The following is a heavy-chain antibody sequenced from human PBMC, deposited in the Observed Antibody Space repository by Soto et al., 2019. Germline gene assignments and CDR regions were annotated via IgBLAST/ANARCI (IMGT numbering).Heavy chain of an antibody. J-gene: IGHJ3*02. CDR1: GASISSYF. V-gene: IGHV4-59*01. D-gene: IGHD3-10*01. CDR2: LYYSGST. Sequence: SETLSLTCTVSGASISSYFWNWIRQPPGRGLEWIGYLYYSGSTNYNPSLKSRVTISVDTSKNQFSLKLSSVTAADTAVYYCARVWGGAFDIWGQGTMVTVSS. CDR3: ARVWGGAFDI.